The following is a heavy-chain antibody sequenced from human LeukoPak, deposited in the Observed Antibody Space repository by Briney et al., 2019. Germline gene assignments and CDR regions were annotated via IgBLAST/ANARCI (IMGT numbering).Heavy chain of an antibody. Sequence: GGSLRLSCAASIFIYSRYEMIWRRQAPGKGLEWVSYISSSGSNIYIADYGKGRFTISRDKAKNSLYIQKASERAEVKADYYSARHWGQEDRAMVHRRVEYNWFDRWGQGTLVTVSS. CDR2: ISSSGSNI. J-gene: IGHJ5*02. CDR1: IFIYSRYE. V-gene: IGHV3-48*03. D-gene: IGHD5-18*01. CDR3: ARHWGQEDRAMVHRRVEYNWFDR.